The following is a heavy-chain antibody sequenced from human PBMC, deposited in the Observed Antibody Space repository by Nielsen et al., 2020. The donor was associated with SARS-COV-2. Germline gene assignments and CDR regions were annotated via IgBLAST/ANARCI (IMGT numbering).Heavy chain of an antibody. CDR3: AKDEQQLVRAYYYYGMDV. CDR2: ISGSGGST. V-gene: IGHV3-23*01. CDR1: GFTFSSYA. J-gene: IGHJ6*02. D-gene: IGHD6-13*01. Sequence: GESLKISCAASGFTFSSYAMSWVRQAPGKGLEWVSAISGSGGSTYYADSVKGRFTISRDNSKNTLYLQMNSLRAEDTAVYYCAKDEQQLVRAYYYYGMDVWGQGTTVTVSS.